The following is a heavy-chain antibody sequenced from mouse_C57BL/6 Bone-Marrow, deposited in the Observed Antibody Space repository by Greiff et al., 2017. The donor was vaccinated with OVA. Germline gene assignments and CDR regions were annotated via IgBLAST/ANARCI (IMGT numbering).Heavy chain of an antibody. Sequence: VQLQQPGAELVKPGASVKMSCKASGYTFTSYWITWVKQRPGQGLEWIGDIYPGSGSTNYNEKFKSKATRTVDTSSSTAYMQRSSLTSEDSAVYYCARGSHYYGSRNDYWGQGTTLTVSS. D-gene: IGHD1-1*01. J-gene: IGHJ2*01. CDR1: GYTFTSYW. V-gene: IGHV1-55*01. CDR2: IYPGSGST. CDR3: ARGSHYYGSRNDY.